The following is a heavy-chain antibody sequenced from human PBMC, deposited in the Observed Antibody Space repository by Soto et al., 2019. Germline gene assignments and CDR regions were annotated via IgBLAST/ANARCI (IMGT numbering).Heavy chain of an antibody. CDR2: IKQDGSEK. Sequence: PGAYLRLSCASSGFTFSSYWMSWVRQAPGKGLEWVANIKQDGSEKYYVDSVKGRFTISRDNAKNSLYLQMNSLRAEDTAVYYCARVMVVAAFDYWGQGTLVTVSS. D-gene: IGHD2-15*01. CDR1: GFTFSSYW. CDR3: ARVMVVAAFDY. V-gene: IGHV3-7*03. J-gene: IGHJ4*02.